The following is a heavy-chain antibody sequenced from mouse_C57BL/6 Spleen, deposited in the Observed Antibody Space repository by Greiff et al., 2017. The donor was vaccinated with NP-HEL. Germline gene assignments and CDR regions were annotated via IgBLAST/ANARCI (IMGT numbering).Heavy chain of an antibody. D-gene: IGHD1-1*01. CDR1: GFTFSDYG. CDR2: ISSGSSTI. V-gene: IGHV5-17*01. Sequence: EVQLVESGGGLVKPGGSLKLSCAASGFTFSDYGMHWVRQAPEKGLEWVAYISSGSSTIYYADTVKGRFTISRDNAKNTLFLQMTSLRSEDTAMYYCARDYYGSSYSYWYFDVWGTGTTVTVSS. CDR3: ARDYYGSSYSYWYFDV. J-gene: IGHJ1*03.